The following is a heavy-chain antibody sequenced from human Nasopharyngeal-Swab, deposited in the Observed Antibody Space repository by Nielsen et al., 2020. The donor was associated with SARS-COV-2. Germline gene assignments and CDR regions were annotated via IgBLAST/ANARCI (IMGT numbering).Heavy chain of an antibody. CDR2: ISYDGSNK. CDR1: GFTFSSYA. CDR3: ARPYSGSYYGAFDI. V-gene: IGHV3-30-3*01. Sequence: GESLKISCAASGFTFSSYAMHWVRQAPGKGLEWVAVISYDGSNKYYADSVKGRFTISRDNSKNTLYLQMTSLRAEDTAVYYCARPYSGSYYGAFDIWGEGAMVTVSS. D-gene: IGHD1-26*01. J-gene: IGHJ3*02.